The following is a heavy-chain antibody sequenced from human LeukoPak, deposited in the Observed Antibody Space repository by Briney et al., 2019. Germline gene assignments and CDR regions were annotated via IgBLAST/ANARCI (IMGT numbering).Heavy chain of an antibody. CDR1: GFTFSSYE. V-gene: IGHV4-34*01. Sequence: GSLRLSCAASGFTFSSYEMNWIRQPPGKGLEWIGEINHSGSTNYNPSLKSRVTISVDTSKNQFSLKLSSVTAADTAVYYCARVVAGYYATIFDYWGQGTLVTVSS. J-gene: IGHJ4*02. CDR3: ARVVAGYYATIFDY. CDR2: INHSGST. D-gene: IGHD3-22*01.